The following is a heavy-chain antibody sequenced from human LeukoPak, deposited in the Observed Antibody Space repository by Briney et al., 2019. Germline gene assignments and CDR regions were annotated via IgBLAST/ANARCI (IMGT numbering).Heavy chain of an antibody. CDR2: INPNSGGT. D-gene: IGHD6-19*01. CDR1: GYTFTGYY. J-gene: IGHJ4*02. Sequence: ASVKVSCKASGYTFTGYYMHWVRQAPGQGLELMGWINPNSGGTNYAQKFQGRVTMTRDTSISTAYMELSRLRSDDTAVYYCARDTVSIAEAGTLVYWGQGTLVTVSS. V-gene: IGHV1-2*02. CDR3: ARDTVSIAEAGTLVY.